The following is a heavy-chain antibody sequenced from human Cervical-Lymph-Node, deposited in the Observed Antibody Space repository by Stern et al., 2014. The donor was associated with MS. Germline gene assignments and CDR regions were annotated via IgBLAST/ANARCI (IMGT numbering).Heavy chain of an antibody. CDR2: IIPVLGTA. CDR1: GGSFSSYA. Sequence: VKMVQSGAEVKKPASSVKVSCKASGGSFSSYAFSWVRQAPGQGFEWMGVIIPVLGTAKFAQKFQGRVTITADESIKTVYLEFSSLRPEDTAVYYCARDQRHSDSGSYAFDIWGQGTMVIVSS. D-gene: IGHD3-10*01. CDR3: ARDQRHSDSGSYAFDI. V-gene: IGHV1-69*01. J-gene: IGHJ3*02.